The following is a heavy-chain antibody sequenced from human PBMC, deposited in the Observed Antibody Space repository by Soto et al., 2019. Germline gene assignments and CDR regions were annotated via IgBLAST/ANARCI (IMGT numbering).Heavy chain of an antibody. CDR1: GFTFSDYY. V-gene: IGHV3-11*01. Sequence: GGSLRLSCAASGFTFSDYYMSWIRQAPGKGLEWVSYISSSGSTIYYADSVKGRFTISRDNAKNSLYLQMNSLRAEDTAVYYCASTIKGGYDYYYYYYMDVWGKGTTVTVSS. D-gene: IGHD5-12*01. CDR2: ISSSGSTI. CDR3: ASTIKGGYDYYYYYYMDV. J-gene: IGHJ6*03.